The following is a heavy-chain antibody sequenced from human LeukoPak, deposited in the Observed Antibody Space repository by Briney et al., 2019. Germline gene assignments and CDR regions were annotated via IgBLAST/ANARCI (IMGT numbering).Heavy chain of an antibody. V-gene: IGHV1-3*01. CDR2: INAGNGNT. CDR3: TRSVSEGDEDGILTGFNY. CDR1: GYIFTTSA. J-gene: IGHJ4*02. D-gene: IGHD3-9*01. Sequence: GASVKVSCKASGYIFTTSAIYWVRQAPGQRPEWMGWINAGNGNTKYSQKFQDRVSLTRDTSASAAYMELSRLTPEDTAVYYCTRSVSEGDEDGILTGFNYWGQGTLVTVSS.